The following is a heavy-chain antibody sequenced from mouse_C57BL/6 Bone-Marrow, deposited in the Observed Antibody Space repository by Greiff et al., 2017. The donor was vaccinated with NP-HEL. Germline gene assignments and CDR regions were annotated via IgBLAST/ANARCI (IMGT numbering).Heavy chain of an antibody. D-gene: IGHD1-1*01. CDR2: INPNNGGT. Sequence: VQLQQSGPELVKPGASVKIPCKASGYTFTDYNMDWVKQSHGKSLEWIGDINPNNGGTIYNQKFKGKATLTVVKSSSTAYMELRSLTSEDTAVYYCARWIYYGSSYGAMDYWGQGTSVTVSS. CDR1: GYTFTDYN. CDR3: ARWIYYGSSYGAMDY. V-gene: IGHV1-18*01. J-gene: IGHJ4*01.